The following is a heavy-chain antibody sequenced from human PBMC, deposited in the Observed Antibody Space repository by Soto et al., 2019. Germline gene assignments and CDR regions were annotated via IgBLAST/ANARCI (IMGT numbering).Heavy chain of an antibody. CDR2: INPNSGGT. Sequence: ASVKVSCKASGYTFTGYYMHWVRRAPGQGLEWMGWINPNSGGTNYAQKFQGRVTMARDTSISTAYMELSRLRSDDTAVYYCARVGSSSWYGDYYFDYWGQGTLVTVSS. D-gene: IGHD6-13*01. CDR1: GYTFTGYY. CDR3: ARVGSSSWYGDYYFDY. J-gene: IGHJ4*02. V-gene: IGHV1-2*02.